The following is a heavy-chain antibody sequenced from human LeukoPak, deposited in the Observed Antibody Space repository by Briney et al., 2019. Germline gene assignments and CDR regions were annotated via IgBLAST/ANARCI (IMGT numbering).Heavy chain of an antibody. Sequence: ASVKVSCKASGYTFTGYYMHWVRQAPGQGLEWMGWINPNSGGTNYAQKFQGRVTMTRDTSISTAYMELSRLRSDDTAVYYCARTEYCSSTSCYTPHDAFDIWGRGTMVTVSS. D-gene: IGHD2-2*01. CDR1: GYTFTGYY. J-gene: IGHJ3*02. CDR3: ARTEYCSSTSCYTPHDAFDI. CDR2: INPNSGGT. V-gene: IGHV1-2*02.